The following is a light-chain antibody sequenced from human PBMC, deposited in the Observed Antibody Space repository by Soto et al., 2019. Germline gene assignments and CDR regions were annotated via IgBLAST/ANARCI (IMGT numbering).Light chain of an antibody. V-gene: IGKV3-20*01. CDR1: QSVGRDY. CDR3: HQYAYAPWT. Sequence: EIVLTQSPATLSLSPGERATLSCRASQSVGRDYLGWYQQKPGQAPRLVIYNASNRASGIPDRFSGSGSGTDFTLTISRLEPEDFAVYYCHQYAYAPWTFGQGTKVDNK. J-gene: IGKJ1*01. CDR2: NAS.